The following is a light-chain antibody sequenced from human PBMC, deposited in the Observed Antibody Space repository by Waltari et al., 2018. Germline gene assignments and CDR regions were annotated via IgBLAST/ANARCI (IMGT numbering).Light chain of an antibody. V-gene: IGLV2-8*01. CDR3: SSYAGGNNLV. CDR2: EVS. J-gene: IGLJ3*02. CDR1: SSDVGGHNY. Sequence: QSALTQPPSASGSPGQSVAISCTGTSSDVGGHNYVSWYHQHPGKAPKVVIYEVSKRPSGAPDRFSGSKSGNTASLTVSGRQADDEADYYCSSYAGGNNLVFGGGTKLTVL.